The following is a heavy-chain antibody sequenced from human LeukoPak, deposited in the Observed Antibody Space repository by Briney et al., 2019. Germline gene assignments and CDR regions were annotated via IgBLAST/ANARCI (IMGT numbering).Heavy chain of an antibody. J-gene: IGHJ4*02. CDR3: PRQGDYYDSSGSPDY. CDR2: IYPGDSDT. D-gene: IGHD3-22*01. V-gene: IGHV5-51*01. Sequence: GESLKISCKGSGYSFTSYWIGWVRQMPGKGLEWMGIIYPGDSDTRYSPSFQGQVTISADKSISTAYLQWSSLKASDTAMYYCPRQGDYYDSSGSPDYWGQGTMVTVSS. CDR1: GYSFTSYW.